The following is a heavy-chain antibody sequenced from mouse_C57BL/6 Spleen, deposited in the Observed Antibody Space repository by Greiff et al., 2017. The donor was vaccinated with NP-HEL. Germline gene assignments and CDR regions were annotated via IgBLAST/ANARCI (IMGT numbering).Heavy chain of an antibody. Sequence: QVQLKESGAELARPGASVKLSCKASGYTFTSYGISWVKQRTGQGLEWIGEIYPRSGNTYYNEKFKGKATLTADKSSSTAYMELRSLTSEDSAVYFRARRSRANWDPYYYAMDYWGQGTSVTVSS. J-gene: IGHJ4*01. D-gene: IGHD4-1*01. CDR3: ARRSRANWDPYYYAMDY. V-gene: IGHV1-81*01. CDR1: GYTFTSYG. CDR2: IYPRSGNT.